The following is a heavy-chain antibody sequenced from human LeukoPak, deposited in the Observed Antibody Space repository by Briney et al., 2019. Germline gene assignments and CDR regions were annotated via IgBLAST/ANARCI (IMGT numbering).Heavy chain of an antibody. CDR2: TSYNGNT. Sequence: ASVKVSCKASGYAFSNCGISWLRQAPGLGLEWMGWTSYNGNTNYAQKFQDRVTMTTDTSTTTAYMELRSLESDDTAVYYCARHSGSGWQALGYWGQGTLVTVSS. V-gene: IGHV1-18*04. J-gene: IGHJ4*02. CDR3: ARHSGSGWQALGY. D-gene: IGHD6-19*01. CDR1: GYAFSNCG.